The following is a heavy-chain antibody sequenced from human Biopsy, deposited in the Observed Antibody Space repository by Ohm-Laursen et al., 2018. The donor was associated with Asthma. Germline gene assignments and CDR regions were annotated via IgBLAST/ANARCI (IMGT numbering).Heavy chain of an antibody. V-gene: IGHV3-11*01. CDR1: GFTFSDYY. CDR2: INGKSNSI. CDR3: ARDSYSSGLYDDFES. J-gene: IGHJ4*02. Sequence: SLRLSCAAFGFTFSDYYMSWIRQAPGKGLEWISYINGKSNSIEYADSVKGRFTISRDNAKNSLYLRMNSLRAEDTAVYYCARDSYSSGLYDDFESWGQGTLVTVSS. D-gene: IGHD6-19*01.